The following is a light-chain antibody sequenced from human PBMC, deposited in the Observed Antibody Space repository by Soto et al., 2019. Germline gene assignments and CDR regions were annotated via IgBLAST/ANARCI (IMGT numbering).Light chain of an antibody. Sequence: EIVLTQSPATLSLSPVEMATLSCRASQSVSRHLAWTQQKGGQAPRLLIYDTSNSATGIPVSFSGSGSGTDFTLTLSSLETEDSAVYYYQQRGNWPPGFTFGPGTKVDIK. CDR1: QSVSRH. J-gene: IGKJ3*01. CDR2: DTS. CDR3: QQRGNWPPGFT. V-gene: IGKV3-11*01.